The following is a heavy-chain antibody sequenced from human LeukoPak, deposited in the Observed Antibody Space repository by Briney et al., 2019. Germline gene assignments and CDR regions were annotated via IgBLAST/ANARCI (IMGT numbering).Heavy chain of an antibody. CDR2: ISSSGSTI. CDR1: GFTFSSYE. J-gene: IGHJ4*02. CDR3: ARGRDSSSSYPGY. V-gene: IGHV3-48*03. D-gene: IGHD6-6*01. Sequence: GRSLRLSCAASGFTFSSYEMNWVRQAPGKGLEWVSYISSSGSTIYYADSVKGRFTISRDNVKNSLYLQMNSLRAEDTAVYYCARGRDSSSSYPGYWGQGTLVTVSS.